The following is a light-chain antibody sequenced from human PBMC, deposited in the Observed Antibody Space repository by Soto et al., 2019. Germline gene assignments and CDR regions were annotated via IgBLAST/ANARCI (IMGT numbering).Light chain of an antibody. J-gene: IGKJ1*01. CDR1: QSISSW. CDR2: KAS. Sequence: DIQMTPSPSTLSASVGDRVTITCRASQSISSWLAWYQQKPGKAPKVLICKASNLQSGVPARFSGSGSATDLTLTSSSLEPNDFAAYYCQQCNSYPPTFGQGTTVDIK. V-gene: IGKV1-5*03. CDR3: QQCNSYPPT.